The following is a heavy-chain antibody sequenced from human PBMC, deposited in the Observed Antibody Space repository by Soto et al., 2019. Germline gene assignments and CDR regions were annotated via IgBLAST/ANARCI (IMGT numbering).Heavy chain of an antibody. D-gene: IGHD6-19*01. Sequence: GGSLRLSCAASGFTFSSYGMHWVRQAPGKGLEWVAVISYDGSNKYYADSVKGRFTISRDNSKNTLYLQMNSLRSEDTAVYYCARDGGSGWPQRFDYWGQGTLVTVSS. J-gene: IGHJ4*02. CDR1: GFTFSSYG. CDR3: ARDGGSGWPQRFDY. V-gene: IGHV3-30*03. CDR2: ISYDGSNK.